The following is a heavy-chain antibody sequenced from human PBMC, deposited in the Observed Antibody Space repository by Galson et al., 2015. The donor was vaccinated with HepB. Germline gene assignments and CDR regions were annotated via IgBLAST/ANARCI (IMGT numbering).Heavy chain of an antibody. V-gene: IGHV3-30*04. Sequence: SLRLSCAASGFTFSSYAMHWVRQAPGKGLEWVAVISYDGRNKYYADSVKGRITISSDNSKNTLYLQMNSLRAEDTAVYYCARATVRGALYYWGQGTPVTVSS. CDR2: ISYDGRNK. D-gene: IGHD3-10*01. CDR3: ARATVRGALYY. CDR1: GFTFSSYA. J-gene: IGHJ4*02.